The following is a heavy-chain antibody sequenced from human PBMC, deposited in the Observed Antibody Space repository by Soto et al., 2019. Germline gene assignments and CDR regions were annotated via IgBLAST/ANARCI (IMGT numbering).Heavy chain of an antibody. CDR1: GFTIKSYI. CDR2: IIGRDGST. D-gene: IGHD1-1*01. V-gene: IGHV3-23*01. J-gene: IGHJ4*02. Sequence: EVQLSESGGDLAQPAGSLRLSCAASGFTIKSYITSWVRQGRGKGLERLSGIIGRDGSTYYADSVTSRFAISRDISENSLCLPITSPSVADTAVFYCAKDKRPDGSWDFAYWGQGTLVTFSA. CDR3: AKDKRPDGSWDFAY.